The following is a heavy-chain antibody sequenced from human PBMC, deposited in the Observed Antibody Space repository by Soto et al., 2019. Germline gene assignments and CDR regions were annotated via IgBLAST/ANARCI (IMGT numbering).Heavy chain of an antibody. D-gene: IGHD3-3*01. J-gene: IGHJ6*03. CDR2: MNPNSGNT. CDR3: ARVGTIFGVVNYYMDV. V-gene: IGHV1-8*01. CDR1: GYTFTSYD. Sequence: EASVKVSCKASGYTFTSYDINWVRQATGQGLEWMGWMNPNSGNTGYAQKFQGRVTMTRNTSISTAYMELSSLRSEDTAVYYCARVGTIFGVVNYYMDVWGKGTTVTVSS.